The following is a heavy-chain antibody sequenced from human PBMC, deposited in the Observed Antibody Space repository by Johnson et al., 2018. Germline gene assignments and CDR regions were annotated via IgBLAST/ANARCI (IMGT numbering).Heavy chain of an antibody. J-gene: IGHJ6*03. D-gene: IGHD2-15*01. CDR2: IYPGDSDT. CDR3: ARHRGKGYCSGGSCDASDYYYMDV. Sequence: VQLVQCGAEVKKPWESLKISCKGSGYSSTSSWIGWVRQMPGNGLEWMGSIYPGDSDTRYSPSFQGQVTISADKSISTADLQWSSLKAPDTALYYCARHRGKGYCSGGSCDASDYYYMDVWGKGTTVTVSS. CDR1: GYSSTSSW. V-gene: IGHV5-51*01.